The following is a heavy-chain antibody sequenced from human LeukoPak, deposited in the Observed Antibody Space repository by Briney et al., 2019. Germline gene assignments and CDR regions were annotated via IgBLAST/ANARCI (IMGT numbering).Heavy chain of an antibody. Sequence: ASVKVSCKASGYTFTSYGISWVRQAPGQGLEWMGWISAYNGNTNYAQKLQGRVTMTTDTSTSTAYMELRSLRSDDTAVYYCVVWFGELGSGWFDPWGQGTLVTVSS. V-gene: IGHV1-18*01. J-gene: IGHJ5*02. CDR1: GYTFTSYG. D-gene: IGHD3-10*01. CDR3: VVWFGELGSGWFDP. CDR2: ISAYNGNT.